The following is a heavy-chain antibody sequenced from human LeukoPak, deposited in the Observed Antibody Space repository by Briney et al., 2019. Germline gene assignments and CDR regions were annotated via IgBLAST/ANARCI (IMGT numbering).Heavy chain of an antibody. Sequence: QPGGSLRLACAASXFTASRNYMTWVRQAPGKGLEWVSVISSGGNTYYTESVKGRFTISRDNSKNTLYLQMSSLRVEDTAVYYCARNDRGAFDIWGQGTMVTVSS. CDR1: XFTASRNY. CDR2: ISSGGNT. D-gene: IGHD3-22*01. J-gene: IGHJ3*02. CDR3: ARNDRGAFDI. V-gene: IGHV3-53*01.